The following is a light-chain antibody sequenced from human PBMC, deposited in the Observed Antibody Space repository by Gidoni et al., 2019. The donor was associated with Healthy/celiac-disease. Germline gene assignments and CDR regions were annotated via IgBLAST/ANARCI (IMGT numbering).Light chain of an antibody. J-gene: IGKJ4*01. V-gene: IGKV3-11*01. CDR2: DAS. Sequence: ELVLTQSPATLSLSPGERATLACRASQSVSSYLAWYQQKPGQAPRLLIYDASNRATGIPARFSGSGSGTDFTLTSSSLEPEDFAVYYCQQRSNWPPGFTFGGGTKVEIK. CDR3: QQRSNWPPGFT. CDR1: QSVSSY.